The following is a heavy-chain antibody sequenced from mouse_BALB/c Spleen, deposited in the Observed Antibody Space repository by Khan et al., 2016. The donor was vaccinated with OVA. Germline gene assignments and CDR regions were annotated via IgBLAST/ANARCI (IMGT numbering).Heavy chain of an antibody. J-gene: IGHJ3*01. CDR2: IHYSGST. CDR3: ARFYYYGSSFSY. V-gene: IGHV3-1*02. Sequence: EVQLQESGPDLVKPSQSLSITCTVTGYSITSGYRWHWIRQFPGNRLEWMAYIHYSGSTNYNPSLKSRISITRDTSKNQFFLQLNSVTPEDTATYYCARFYYYGSSFSYWGHGPLFTFSA. D-gene: IGHD1-1*01. CDR1: GYSITSGYR.